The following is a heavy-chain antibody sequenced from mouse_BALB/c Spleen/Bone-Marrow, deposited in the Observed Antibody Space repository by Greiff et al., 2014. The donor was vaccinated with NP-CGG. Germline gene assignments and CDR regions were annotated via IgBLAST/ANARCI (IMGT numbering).Heavy chain of an antibody. CDR2: ISTYYGNT. V-gene: IGHV1-67*01. CDR1: SYTFTDYA. Sequence: QVQPQQPGPELVRPGVSVKISCKGSSYTFTDYAMHWVKQSHAKSLEWIGVISTYYGNTNYNQKFKGKATMTVDKSSSTAYMELARLTSEDSAVYYCARGLILLDYWGQGTSVTVSS. CDR3: ARGLILLDY. J-gene: IGHJ4*01. D-gene: IGHD5-1-1*01.